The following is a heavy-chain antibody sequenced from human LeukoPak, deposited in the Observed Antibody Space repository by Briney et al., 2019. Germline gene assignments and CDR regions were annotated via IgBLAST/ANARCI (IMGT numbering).Heavy chain of an antibody. CDR2: ISYDGSNK. Sequence: PGRSLRLSCAASGFTFSSYAMHWVRQAPGKGLEWVAVISYDGSNKYYADSVKGRFTISRDNSKNTLYLQMNSLRAEDTAVYYCARDGYDFWSGYYYYYYYYMDVWGKGTTVTVSS. CDR1: GFTFSSYA. CDR3: ARDGYDFWSGYYYYYYYYMDV. D-gene: IGHD3-3*01. V-gene: IGHV3-30*04. J-gene: IGHJ6*03.